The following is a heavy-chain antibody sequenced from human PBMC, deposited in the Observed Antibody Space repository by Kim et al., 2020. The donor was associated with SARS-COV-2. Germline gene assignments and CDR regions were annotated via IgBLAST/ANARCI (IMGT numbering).Heavy chain of an antibody. CDR3: AKMNDRSTTVTENAFDI. J-gene: IGHJ3*02. CDR1: GFTFSSYG. D-gene: IGHD4-17*01. V-gene: IGHV3-30*18. CDR2: ISYDGSNK. Sequence: GGSLRLSCAASGFTFSSYGMHWVRQAPGKGLEWVAVISYDGSNKYYADSVKGRFTISRDNSKNTLYLQMNSLRAEDTAVYYCAKMNDRSTTVTENAFDIWGQGTMVTVSS.